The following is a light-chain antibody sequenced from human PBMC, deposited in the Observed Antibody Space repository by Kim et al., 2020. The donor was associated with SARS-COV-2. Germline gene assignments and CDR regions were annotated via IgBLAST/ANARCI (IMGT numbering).Light chain of an antibody. CDR3: LQYYSIPFT. Sequence: ATTTWKSGQVVLSSSSNKNYLAWYQQKPRQPPQLLIYWASTRESGVPDRFSASGSGTDFTLTISSLQAEDVAVYYCLQYYSIPFTFGPGTKVDIK. J-gene: IGKJ3*01. V-gene: IGKV4-1*01. CDR2: WAS. CDR1: QVVLSSSSNKNY.